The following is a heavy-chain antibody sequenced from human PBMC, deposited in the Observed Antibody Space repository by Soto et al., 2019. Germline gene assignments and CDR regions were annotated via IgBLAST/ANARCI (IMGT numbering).Heavy chain of an antibody. Sequence: RLSCAASGFTFISYSMNGVRHAPGKGLEWVSSISSSSSYIYYADSAKGRCTISRDNAKNSLYLQMNSLRAEDTAVYYCARMGPTTGYWGQGTLVTVSS. J-gene: IGHJ4*02. CDR2: ISSSSSYI. CDR1: GFTFISYS. CDR3: ARMGPTTGY. D-gene: IGHD1-26*01. V-gene: IGHV3-21*01.